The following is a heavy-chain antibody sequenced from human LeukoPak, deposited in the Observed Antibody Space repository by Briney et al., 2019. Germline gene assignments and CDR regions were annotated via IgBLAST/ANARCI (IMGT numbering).Heavy chain of an antibody. CDR1: GFTFSSYA. J-gene: IGHJ4*02. CDR3: AKDVGVVPAAISDY. D-gene: IGHD2-2*02. Sequence: GGSLRLSCAASGFTFSSYAMRWVRQAPGKGLEWVSAISGSGGSTYYADSVKGRFTISRDNSKNTLYLQMNSLGAEDTAVYYCAKDVGVVPAAISDYWGQGTLVTVSS. CDR2: ISGSGGST. V-gene: IGHV3-23*01.